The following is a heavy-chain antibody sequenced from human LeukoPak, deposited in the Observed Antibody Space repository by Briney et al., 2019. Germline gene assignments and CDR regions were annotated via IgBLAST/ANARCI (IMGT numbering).Heavy chain of an antibody. Sequence: ASVKVSCKASGYTFTSYDINWVRQATGQGLEWMGIINPSGGSTSYAQKFQGRVTMTRDTSTSTVYMELSSLRSEDTAVYYCARASTWIQLWLTVYWGQGTLVTVSS. CDR3: ARASTWIQLWLTVY. CDR2: INPSGGST. D-gene: IGHD5-18*01. V-gene: IGHV1-46*01. J-gene: IGHJ4*02. CDR1: GYTFTSYD.